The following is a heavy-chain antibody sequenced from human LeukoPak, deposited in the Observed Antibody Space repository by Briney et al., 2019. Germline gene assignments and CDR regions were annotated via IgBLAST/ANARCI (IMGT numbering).Heavy chain of an antibody. CDR3: AKAVSHSYFDF. CDR2: IYSGGST. CDR1: GFTVSSNY. J-gene: IGHJ4*02. V-gene: IGHV3-66*01. D-gene: IGHD6-19*01. Sequence: PGGSLRLSCAASGFTVSSNYMTWVRQAPGKGLEWVSVIYSGGSTFYADSVKGRFTVSRDSSRNTLYLQMNNLRAEDTALYFCAKAVSHSYFDFWGQGTLVTVSA.